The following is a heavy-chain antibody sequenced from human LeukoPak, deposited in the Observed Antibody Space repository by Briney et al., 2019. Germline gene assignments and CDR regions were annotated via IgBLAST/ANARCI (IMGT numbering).Heavy chain of an antibody. CDR1: GGTFSSYA. D-gene: IGHD3-22*01. CDR2: IIPIFGTA. CDR3: ARHLPDSHNYYDSSGYPVYFDY. J-gene: IGHJ4*02. Sequence: SVKVSCKASGGTFSSYAISWVRRAPGQGLEWMGGIIPIFGTANYAQKFQGRVTITADESTSTAYMELSSLRSEDTAVYYCARHLPDSHNYYDSSGYPVYFDYWGQGTLVTVSS. V-gene: IGHV1-69*13.